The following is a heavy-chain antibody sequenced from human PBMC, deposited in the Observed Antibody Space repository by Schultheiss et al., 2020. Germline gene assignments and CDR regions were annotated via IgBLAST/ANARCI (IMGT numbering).Heavy chain of an antibody. Sequence: GGSLRLSCAASGFTFSSYGMHWVRQAPGKGLEWVGRIKSKTDGGTTEYAAPVKGRFTISRDDTKTTLFLQMNSLKTEDTAVYYCTTDTDCSPTSCYRWCHYWGQGTLVTVSS. CDR1: GFTFSSYG. J-gene: IGHJ4*02. D-gene: IGHD2-2*01. V-gene: IGHV3-15*01. CDR2: IKSKTDGGTT. CDR3: TTDTDCSPTSCYRWCHY.